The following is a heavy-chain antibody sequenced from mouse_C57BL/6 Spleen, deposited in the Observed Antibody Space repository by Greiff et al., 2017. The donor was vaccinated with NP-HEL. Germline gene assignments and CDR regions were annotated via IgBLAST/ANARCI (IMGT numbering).Heavy chain of an antibody. CDR2: ISYDGSN. J-gene: IGHJ3*01. V-gene: IGHV3-6*01. CDR3: ARGGPWFAY. CDR1: GYSITSGYY. Sequence: EVQLVESGPGLVKPSQSLSLTCSVTGYSITSGYYWNWIRQFPGNKLEWMGYISYDGSNNYNPSLKNRISITRETSKNQFFLKLNSVTTEDTATYYCARGGPWFAYWGQGTLVTVSA.